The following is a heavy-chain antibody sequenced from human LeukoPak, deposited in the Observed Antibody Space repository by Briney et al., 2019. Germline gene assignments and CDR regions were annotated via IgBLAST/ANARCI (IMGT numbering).Heavy chain of an antibody. Sequence: PGGSLRLSCAASGFTFSSYSMNWVRQAPGKGLEWVAYIGSSGSPIYYADSVKGRFTISRDNAKNSLYLQMNSLRDEDTAVYYCVRDPDALDFWGQGIPVTVSS. CDR2: IGSSGSPI. J-gene: IGHJ4*02. CDR1: GFTFSSYS. V-gene: IGHV3-48*02. CDR3: VRDPDALDF.